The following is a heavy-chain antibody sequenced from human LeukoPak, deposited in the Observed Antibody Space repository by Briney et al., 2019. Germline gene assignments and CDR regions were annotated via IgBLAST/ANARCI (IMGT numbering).Heavy chain of an antibody. CDR1: GGSISSYY. D-gene: IGHD6-6*01. CDR3: ARERGIAARSAFDI. J-gene: IGHJ3*02. V-gene: IGHV4-59*01. CDR2: IYYSGST. Sequence: SETLSLTCTVSGGSISSYYWSWIRQPPGKGLEWIGYIYYSGSTNYNPSLKSRVTISVDTSKNQFSLKLSSVTAADTAVYYCARERGIAARSAFDIWGQGTMVTVSS.